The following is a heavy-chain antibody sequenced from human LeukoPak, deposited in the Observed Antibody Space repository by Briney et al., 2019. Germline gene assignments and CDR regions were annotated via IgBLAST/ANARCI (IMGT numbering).Heavy chain of an antibody. J-gene: IGHJ6*03. V-gene: IGHV7-4-1*02. CDR1: GYTFTNYA. CDR2: IHTNTGNP. CDR3: ARGNSRGYYLGYYYYMDV. D-gene: IGHD3-22*01. Sequence: GASVKVSCKASGYTFTNYAINWVRQAPGQGLEWMGWIHTNTGNPTYAQGFTGRLVFSLDTSVSTAYLQISSLKAEDTAVYYCARGNSRGYYLGYYYYMDVWGKGTTVTVSS.